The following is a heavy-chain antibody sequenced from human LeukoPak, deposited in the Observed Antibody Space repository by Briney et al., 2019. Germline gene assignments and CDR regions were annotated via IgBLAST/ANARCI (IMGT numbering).Heavy chain of an antibody. V-gene: IGHV3-48*03. J-gene: IGHJ4*02. D-gene: IGHD6-19*01. CDR2: ISSSGSTI. Sequence: GGSLRLSCAASGFTFSSYEMNWVRQAPGKGLEWVSYISSSGSTIYYADSVKGRFTISRDNAKNSLYLQMNSLRAEDTGVYYCARRIAVADNYFDYWGQGTLVTVSS. CDR1: GFTFSSYE. CDR3: ARRIAVADNYFDY.